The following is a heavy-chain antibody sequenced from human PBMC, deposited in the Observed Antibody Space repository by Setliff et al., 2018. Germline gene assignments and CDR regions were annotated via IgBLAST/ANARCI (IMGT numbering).Heavy chain of an antibody. J-gene: IGHJ4*02. CDR1: GFVFGTYG. CDR2: FDADVSRP. Sequence: GGSLRLSCAASGFVFGTYGMHWVRQAPGKGLDWVASVRFDADVSRPTYADSVKGRFTTSRDNAKNTLYLQMNSLTVDDTALYYCAAGVITFGGVIEYWGRGTLVTVSS. V-gene: IGHV3-30*02. CDR3: AAGVITFGGVIEY. D-gene: IGHD3-16*01.